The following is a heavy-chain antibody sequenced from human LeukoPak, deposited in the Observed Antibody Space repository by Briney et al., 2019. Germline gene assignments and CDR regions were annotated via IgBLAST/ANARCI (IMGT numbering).Heavy chain of an antibody. D-gene: IGHD4/OR15-4a*01. V-gene: IGHV1-46*01. Sequence: ASVKVSFKASGYTFTSYYMHWVRQAPGQGLEWMGIINPSAGTTTYAQKIQGRVTMTRDTSTSTVYMELSSLRSEDTAVYYCARDRTEDYQGSDYWGQGALVTVSS. CDR3: ARDRTEDYQGSDY. CDR2: INPSAGTT. CDR1: GYTFTSYY. J-gene: IGHJ4*02.